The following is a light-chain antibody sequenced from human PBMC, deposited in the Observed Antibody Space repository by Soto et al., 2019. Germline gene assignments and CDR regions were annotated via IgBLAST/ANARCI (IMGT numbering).Light chain of an antibody. CDR3: QQRSNWPSIT. Sequence: EFVLTQSPGTLSLSPGARAPLSCRARQSVSSYLAWYPQNPGQAPRLLIYDASNRATGIPARFSGSGSGTDFTLTISSLEPEDFAVYYCQQRSNWPSITFGQGTRLEIK. V-gene: IGKV3-11*01. J-gene: IGKJ5*01. CDR1: QSVSSY. CDR2: DAS.